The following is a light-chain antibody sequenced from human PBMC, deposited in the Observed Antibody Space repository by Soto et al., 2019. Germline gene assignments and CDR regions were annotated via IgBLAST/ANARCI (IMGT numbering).Light chain of an antibody. CDR2: GAS. Sequence: EIVMTQSPATLSVSRGERATLSCGASQSVSGNLAWYQQKPGQAPRLLISGASTRATGIPARFSGSGSGTEFTLTISSLQSEDFAVYYCQQYNTWPRTFGQGTKVEIK. CDR1: QSVSGN. V-gene: IGKV3-15*01. J-gene: IGKJ1*01. CDR3: QQYNTWPRT.